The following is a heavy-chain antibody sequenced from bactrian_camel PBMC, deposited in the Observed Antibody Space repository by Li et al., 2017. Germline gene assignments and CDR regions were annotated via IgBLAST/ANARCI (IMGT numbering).Heavy chain of an antibody. CDR3: AASKTVYSPLPALHFEY. Sequence: QVQLVESGGGSVQPGGSLRLSCAASESITYMGWFRQAPEKMREKVAVISPGGGRFYYADSVKGRFTISRDNTKRMLYLQMDSLNSEDTAMYYCAASKTVYSPLPALHFEYWGQGTQVTVS. V-gene: IGHV3S54*01. CDR1: ESITY. CDR2: ISPGGGRF. D-gene: IGHD1*01. J-gene: IGHJ4*01.